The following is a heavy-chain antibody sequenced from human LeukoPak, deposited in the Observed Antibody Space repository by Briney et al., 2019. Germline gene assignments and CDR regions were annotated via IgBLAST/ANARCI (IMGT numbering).Heavy chain of an antibody. V-gene: IGHV1-46*01. D-gene: IGHD6-13*01. CDR1: GYTFTSYY. Sequence: GASVKVSCKASGYTFTSYYMHWVRQAPGQGLEWMGIINPSGGSTSYAQKFQGRVTMTRDTSTSTVYMELSSLRSEDTAVYYCARGILIAAAGKGEDYWGQGTLVTVSS. J-gene: IGHJ4*02. CDR2: INPSGGST. CDR3: ARGILIAAAGKGEDY.